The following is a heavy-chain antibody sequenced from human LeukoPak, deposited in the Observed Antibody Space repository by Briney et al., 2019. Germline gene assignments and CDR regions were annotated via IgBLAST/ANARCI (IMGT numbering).Heavy chain of an antibody. Sequence: GGSLRLSCTAYDFTFSRYSMSWVRQAPGKGLEWVSYISGTSAIIYYADSVEGRFTVSRDNAKSSLYLQMNSLRVEDTAVYYCARGEEGYFDSGSYRPFDFWGQGTLVIVSS. CDR1: DFTFSRYS. J-gene: IGHJ4*02. CDR2: ISGTSAII. CDR3: ARGEEGYFDSGSYRPFDF. V-gene: IGHV3-48*04. D-gene: IGHD3-10*01.